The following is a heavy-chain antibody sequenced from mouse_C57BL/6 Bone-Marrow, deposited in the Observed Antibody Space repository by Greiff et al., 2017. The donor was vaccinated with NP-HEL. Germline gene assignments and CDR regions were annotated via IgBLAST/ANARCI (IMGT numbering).Heavy chain of an antibody. CDR1: GYTFTSYW. J-gene: IGHJ1*03. Sequence: VQLKQPGAELVRPGTSVKLSCKASGYTFTSYWMHWVKQRPGQGLEWIGVIDPSDSYTNYNQKFKGKATLTVDTSSSTAYMQLSSLTSEDSAVYYCAAPLITTVVATRWYFDVWGTGTTVTVSS. D-gene: IGHD1-1*01. CDR3: AAPLITTVVATRWYFDV. CDR2: IDPSDSYT. V-gene: IGHV1-59*01.